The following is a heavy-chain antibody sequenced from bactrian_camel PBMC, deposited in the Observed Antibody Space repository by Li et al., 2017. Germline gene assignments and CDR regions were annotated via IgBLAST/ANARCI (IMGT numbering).Heavy chain of an antibody. CDR2: VSNGGSDA. D-gene: IGHD1*01. CDR1: GYPLSRRC. V-gene: IGHV3S31*01. J-gene: IGHJ4*01. CDR3: AADLRLSCSTRAGEYTF. Sequence: EVQLVESGGGSVQAGGSLRLSCTASGYPLSRRCVGWFRQTPENEREGVATVSNGGSDAAYADSVKGRFTISEDAAKDTVYLEMNSLKPEDSGMYYCAADLRLSCSTRAGEYTFWGQGTQVTVS.